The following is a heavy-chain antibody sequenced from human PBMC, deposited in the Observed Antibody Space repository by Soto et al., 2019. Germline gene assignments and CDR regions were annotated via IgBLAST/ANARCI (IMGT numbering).Heavy chain of an antibody. J-gene: IGHJ4*02. Sequence: GASVKVSCKASGGTLSSCTISWVRQAPGQGLEWMGRIIPILGIANYAQKFQGRVTITADKSTSTAYMELSSLRSEDTAVYYCASLVVVAATGAPMVDYWGQGTLVTVSS. CDR3: ASLVVVAATGAPMVDY. V-gene: IGHV1-69*02. CDR1: GGTLSSCT. CDR2: IIPILGIA. D-gene: IGHD2-15*01.